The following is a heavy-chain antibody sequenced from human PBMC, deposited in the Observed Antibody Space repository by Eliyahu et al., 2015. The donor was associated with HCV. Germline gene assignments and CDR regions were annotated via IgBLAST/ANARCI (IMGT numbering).Heavy chain of an antibody. CDR2: ITSYNGNA. D-gene: IGHD1-26*01. J-gene: IGHJ4*02. CDR3: VRGATGYSGGSFLFDS. CDR1: DDTFXDYP. Sequence: QIHLVQSASEVAYSGASVTVPCRVSDDTFXDYPIXWVRQAQGQGLEWMGCITSYNGNATYAQKFQGRVSLTTATSTKRAYLELRSLRYDDTAVYFCVRGATGYSGGSFLFDSWGQGTLVTV. V-gene: IGHV1-18*04.